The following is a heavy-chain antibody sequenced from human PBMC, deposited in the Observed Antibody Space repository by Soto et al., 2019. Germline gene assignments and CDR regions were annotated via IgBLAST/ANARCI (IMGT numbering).Heavy chain of an antibody. J-gene: IGHJ6*02. D-gene: IGHD3-22*01. CDR3: ARVASSGYTGENGMDV. CDR1: GGSINVYY. CDR2: IYNSGST. Sequence: SETLSLTCTVSGGSINVYYWSWIRQPPGKGLEWVGYIYNSGSTNYNPSLKSRVTISVDTSKNQFSLKLNSVISADTAVYYCARVASSGYTGENGMDVWGQGTTVTVS. V-gene: IGHV4-59*01.